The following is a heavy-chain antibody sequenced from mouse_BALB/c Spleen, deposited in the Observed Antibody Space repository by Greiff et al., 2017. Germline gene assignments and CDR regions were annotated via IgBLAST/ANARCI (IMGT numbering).Heavy chain of an antibody. CDR3: TRYNYRYYAMDY. CDR1: GYTFTSYY. CDR2: INPSNGGT. V-gene: IGHV1S81*02. Sequence: QVQLKESGAELVKPGASVKLSCKASGYTFTSYYMYWVKQRPGQGLEWIGEINPSNGGTNFNEKFKSKATLTVDKSSSTAYMQLSSLTSEDSAVYYCTRYNYRYYAMDYWGQGTSVTVSS. D-gene: IGHD1-3*01. J-gene: IGHJ4*01.